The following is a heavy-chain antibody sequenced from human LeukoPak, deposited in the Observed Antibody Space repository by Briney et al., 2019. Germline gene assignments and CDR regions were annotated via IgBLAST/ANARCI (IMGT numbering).Heavy chain of an antibody. CDR3: AREDYYGSGSYYND. CDR2: IYSGGST. J-gene: IGHJ4*02. D-gene: IGHD3-10*01. CDR1: GFTVSSNY. V-gene: IGHV3-53*01. Sequence: GGSLRLSCAASGFTVSSNYMSWVRQAPGKGLEWVSVIYSGGSTYYADSVKGRFTISRDNSKNTLYLQMNSLRAEDTAVYYCAREDYYGSGSYYNDWGQGTLVTVSS.